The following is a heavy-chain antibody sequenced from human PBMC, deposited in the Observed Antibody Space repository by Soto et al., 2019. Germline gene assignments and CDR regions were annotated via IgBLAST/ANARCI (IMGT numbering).Heavy chain of an antibody. J-gene: IGHJ4*02. Sequence: LRLSCAPSESTLSNVWMSWVRQAPGKGLEWVGRVKREIDGATTDYAAPVKGRFTISRDDAKNTVYLQMNSLRTEDTAVYYCTTDPIRDYWGLGTLVTVSS. CDR2: VKREIDGATT. D-gene: IGHD2-21*01. V-gene: IGHV3-15*01. CDR1: ESTLSNVW. CDR3: TTDPIRDY.